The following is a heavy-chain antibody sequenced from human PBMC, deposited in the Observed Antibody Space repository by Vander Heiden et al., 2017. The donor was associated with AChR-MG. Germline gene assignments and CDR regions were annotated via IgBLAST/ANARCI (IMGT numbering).Heavy chain of an antibody. Sequence: EVQLVESGGDLVQPGRSLRLSGTASGFTIGDYAMTWVRQAPGKGLEWVGFVRSRATEYAASVKGRFTISRDDSKSVAYLQLNSLTSEDTAVYYCTRGNTVVGAKYYFDYWGQGTLVTVSS. CDR3: TRGNTVVGAKYYFDY. J-gene: IGHJ4*02. D-gene: IGHD1-26*01. CDR1: GFTIGDYA. CDR2: VRSRAT. V-gene: IGHV3-49*04.